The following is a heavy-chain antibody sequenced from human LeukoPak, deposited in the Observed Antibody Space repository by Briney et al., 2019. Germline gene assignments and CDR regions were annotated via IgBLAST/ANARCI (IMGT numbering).Heavy chain of an antibody. CDR1: GGSISSSSYY. J-gene: IGHJ4*02. CDR2: IYYSGST. V-gene: IGHV4-39*01. D-gene: IGHD3-10*01. Sequence: SETLSLTCTVSGGSISSSSYYWGWIRQPPGKGLEWIGSIYYSGSTYYNPSLKSRVTISVDTSKNQFSLKLSSVTAADTAVYYCARLMYYYGSGPIDYWGQGTLVTVSS. CDR3: ARLMYYYGSGPIDY.